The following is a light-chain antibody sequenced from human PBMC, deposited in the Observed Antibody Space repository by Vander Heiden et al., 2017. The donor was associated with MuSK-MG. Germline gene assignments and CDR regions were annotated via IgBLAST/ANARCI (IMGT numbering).Light chain of an antibody. CDR1: QSISSW. Sequence: IQLTQSPSTPSASVGDRVTITCRASQSISSWLAWYKQKPGKAPKLLIYKASSLESGVTSRFSGSGYLKEFTLTISIRLPDDFAAYYCQQHNSYSPSTFGGGTKVDIK. CDR3: QQHNSYSPST. CDR2: KAS. V-gene: IGKV1-5*03. J-gene: IGKJ4*01.